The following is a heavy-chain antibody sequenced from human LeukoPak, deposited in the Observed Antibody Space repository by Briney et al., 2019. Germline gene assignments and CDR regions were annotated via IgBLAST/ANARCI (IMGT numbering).Heavy chain of an antibody. CDR3: ALVHYSGGGYNSFDY. V-gene: IGHV4-39*01. CDR1: GGSFSSSDYY. J-gene: IGHJ4*02. Sequence: PSETLSLTCTVSGGSFSSSDYYWGWIRQPPGKGLEWIGSIYYSGTTYYNPSLKSRVTISVDTSKKQFSLRLTSVTAADTAVYYCALVHYSGGGYNSFDYWGQGPLVTVPS. D-gene: IGHD1-26*01. CDR2: IYYSGTT.